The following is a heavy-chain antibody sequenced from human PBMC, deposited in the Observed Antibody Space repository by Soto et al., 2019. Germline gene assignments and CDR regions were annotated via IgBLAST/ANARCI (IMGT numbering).Heavy chain of an antibody. Sequence: QVHLQQWGAGLLKPSETLSLTCAVYGGSFSGYYWSWIRQPPGKGLEWIGEINHSGSTNYNPSLKSRVSISGGTSNTPFSLKLTSVTAADTAVYYCARGRGDGYNQHWFFDLWGRGALVTVSS. CDR1: GGSFSGYY. J-gene: IGHJ2*01. CDR3: ARGRGDGYNQHWFFDL. CDR2: INHSGST. D-gene: IGHD3-10*01. V-gene: IGHV4-34*01.